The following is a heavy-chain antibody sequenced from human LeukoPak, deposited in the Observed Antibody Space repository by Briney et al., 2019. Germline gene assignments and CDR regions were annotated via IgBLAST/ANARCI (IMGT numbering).Heavy chain of an antibody. CDR3: ATGPKGVQPLDY. D-gene: IGHD6-13*01. CDR2: ISAYNGNT. Sequence: ASVKVSCKASGYTFTSYGISWVRQAPGQGLEWMGWISAYNGNTNYAQKLQGRVTMTTDTSTSTAYMELRSLRSEDTAVYYCATGPKGVQPLDYWGQGTLVTVSS. J-gene: IGHJ4*02. CDR1: GYTFTSYG. V-gene: IGHV1-18*01.